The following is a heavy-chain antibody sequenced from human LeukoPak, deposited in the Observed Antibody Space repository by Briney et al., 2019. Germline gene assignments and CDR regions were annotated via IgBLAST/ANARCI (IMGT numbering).Heavy chain of an antibody. CDR2: IIPILGIA. J-gene: IGHJ4*02. CDR3: ARDSLIAAAVPFDY. V-gene: IGHV1-69*04. CDR1: GGTFSSYA. Sequence: ASVKVSCKASGGTFSSYAISWVRQAPGQGLEWMGRIIPILGIANYAQQFQGRVTITADKSTSTAYMELSSLRSEDTAVYYCARDSLIAAAVPFDYWGQGTLVTVSS. D-gene: IGHD6-13*01.